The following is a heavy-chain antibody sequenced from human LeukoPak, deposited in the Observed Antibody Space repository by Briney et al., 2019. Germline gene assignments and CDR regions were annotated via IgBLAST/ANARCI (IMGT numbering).Heavy chain of an antibody. CDR2: IYSGGST. V-gene: IGHV3-66*01. J-gene: IGHJ4*02. CDR1: GFTVSSNY. D-gene: IGHD3-10*01. Sequence: GGSLRLSCAASGFTVSSNYMSWVRQAPGKGLEWVSVIYSGGSTYYADSVKGRFTISRDNSKNTLYLQMNSLRAEDTAVYYCAKGRLRYYGSGSLNWGQGTLVTVSS. CDR3: AKGRLRYYGSGSLN.